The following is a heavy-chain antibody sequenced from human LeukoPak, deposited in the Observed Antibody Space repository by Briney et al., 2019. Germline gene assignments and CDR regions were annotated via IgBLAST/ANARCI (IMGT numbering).Heavy chain of an antibody. CDR1: GFTFSSYA. D-gene: IGHD1-26*01. CDR3: AKAQSPVYSGSSRGRQFDY. CDR2: ISGSGGST. Sequence: GGSLRLSCAASGFTFSSYAMSWVRQAPGKGLEWVSAISGSGGSTYYADSVKGRFTISRDNSKNTLYLQMNSLRAEDTAVYYCAKAQSPVYSGSSRGRQFDYRGQGTLVTVSS. J-gene: IGHJ4*02. V-gene: IGHV3-23*01.